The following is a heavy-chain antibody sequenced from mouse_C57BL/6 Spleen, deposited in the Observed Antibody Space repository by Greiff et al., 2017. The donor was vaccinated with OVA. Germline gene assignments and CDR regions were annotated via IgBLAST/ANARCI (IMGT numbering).Heavy chain of an antibody. D-gene: IGHD2-4*01. CDR2: ISDGGSYT. CDR3: ARDREPYDYSWFAY. J-gene: IGHJ3*01. CDR1: GFTFSSYA. Sequence: EVMLVESGGGLVKPGGSLKLSCAASGFTFSSYAMSWVRQTPEKRLEWVATISDGGSYTYYPDNVKGRFTISRDNAKNNLYLQMSHLKSEDTAMYYCARDREPYDYSWFAYWGQGTLVTVSA. V-gene: IGHV5-4*01.